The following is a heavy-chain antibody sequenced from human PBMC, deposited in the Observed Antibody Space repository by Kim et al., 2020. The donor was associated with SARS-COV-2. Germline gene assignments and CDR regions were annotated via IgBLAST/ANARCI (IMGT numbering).Heavy chain of an antibody. J-gene: IGHJ6*02. D-gene: IGHD6-19*01. CDR3: ARDGGHWGNKAVGAFYYYTLDV. CDR2: ITSSGTTI. V-gene: IGHV3-48*03. CDR1: GFTFSSFE. Sequence: GGSLRLSCAASGFTFSSFEMNWVRQAPGKGLEWVSYITSSGTTIFYADSVKGRFTISRDNAKNSLYLQMKSLRAEDTAVYYCARDGGHWGNKAVGAFYYYTLDVWGQGTTVTVSS.